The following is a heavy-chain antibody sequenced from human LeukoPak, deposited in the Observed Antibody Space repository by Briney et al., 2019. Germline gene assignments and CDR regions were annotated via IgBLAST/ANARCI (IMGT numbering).Heavy chain of an antibody. V-gene: IGHV3-48*03. CDR3: AGFSHKGV. Sequence: GGSLRLSCAVSGFTFSNYEMNWIRQAPGKRLEWVAYTTSSGSFTYYADSVKGRFTISRDNAKNSLYLQMSSLRAEDTAVYYCAGFSHKGVWGQGTTVTVSS. CDR1: GFTFSNYE. CDR2: TTSSGSFT. J-gene: IGHJ6*02.